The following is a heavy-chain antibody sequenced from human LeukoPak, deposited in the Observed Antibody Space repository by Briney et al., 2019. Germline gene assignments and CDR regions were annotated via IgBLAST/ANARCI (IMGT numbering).Heavy chain of an antibody. CDR2: ISSNGGST. CDR1: GLGFTFNKYS. CDR3: VNTPRYCSTTSCPWIDY. V-gene: IGHV3-64D*06. Sequence: GGSLTLSCSVSGLGFTFNKYSMPWIRQPPGKGLEYVAAISSNGGSTDYAYPVNGRFTIFGANFKHTLSLQKSITSAEKTAGYYRVNTPRYCSTTSCPWIDYWGQGTLVTVP. D-gene: IGHD2-2*01. J-gene: IGHJ4*02.